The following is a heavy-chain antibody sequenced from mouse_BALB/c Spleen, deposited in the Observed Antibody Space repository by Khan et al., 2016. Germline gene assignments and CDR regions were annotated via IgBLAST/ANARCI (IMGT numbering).Heavy chain of an antibody. CDR3: VRDGSSYVNFDY. J-gene: IGHJ2*01. CDR1: GFTFNTNA. Sequence: EVQLLETGGGLVQPKGSLKLSCAASGFTFNTNAMNWVRQAPGKGLEWVARIRSKSNNYATYYADSVKDRFTISRDDSQSMLYPQMNNLKTEDTAMYYGVRDGSSYVNFDYWGQGTTLTVSS. V-gene: IGHV10S3*01. CDR2: IRSKSNNYAT. D-gene: IGHD1-1*01.